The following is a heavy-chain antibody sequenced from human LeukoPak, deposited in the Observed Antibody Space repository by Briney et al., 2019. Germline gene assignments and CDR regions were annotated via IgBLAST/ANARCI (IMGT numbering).Heavy chain of an antibody. J-gene: IGHJ4*02. Sequence: WETLSLTCTVSGGSISSYYWGWIRLPPGKGLEWIGYISYSGSTTYIPSLKSRVTILVDTSKNQFSLKLSSVTAADTAVYYCVRITQGTIDYWGPGTLVTVSS. CDR1: GGSISSYY. CDR3: VRITQGTIDY. V-gene: IGHV4-59*01. D-gene: IGHD3-10*01. CDR2: ISYSGST.